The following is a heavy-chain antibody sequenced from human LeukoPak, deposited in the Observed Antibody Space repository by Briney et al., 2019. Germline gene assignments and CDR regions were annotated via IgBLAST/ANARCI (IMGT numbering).Heavy chain of an antibody. CDR1: GGSISSSSYY. CDR3: ARRSSSWYYFDY. D-gene: IGHD6-13*01. Sequence: SETLSLTCTVSGGSISSSSYYWGWIRQPPGQGLEWIGSIYYSGSTYYNPSLKSRVTISVVTSKNQFSLKLSSVTAADTAVYYCARRSSSWYYFDYWGQGTLVTVSS. V-gene: IGHV4-39*01. J-gene: IGHJ4*02. CDR2: IYYSGST.